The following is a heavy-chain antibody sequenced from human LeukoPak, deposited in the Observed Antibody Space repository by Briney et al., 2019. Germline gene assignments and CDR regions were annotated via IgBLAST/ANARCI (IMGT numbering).Heavy chain of an antibody. V-gene: IGHV3-33*06. CDR2: IWYDGSHK. Sequence: GGSLRLSCAASGFTFSTYGMHWVRQAPGKGLEWVALIWYDGSHKYYADSVRGRFTISRDNSKNTVYLQMNSLRAEDTAVYYCAKSATTVTSNFDYWGQGTLVTVSS. J-gene: IGHJ4*02. CDR3: AKSATTVTSNFDY. D-gene: IGHD4-17*01. CDR1: GFTFSTYG.